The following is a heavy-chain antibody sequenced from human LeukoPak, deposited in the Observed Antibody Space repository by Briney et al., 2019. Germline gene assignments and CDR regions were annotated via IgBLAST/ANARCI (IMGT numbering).Heavy chain of an antibody. Sequence: SETLSLTCTVSGGSISSYYWSWIRQPPGKGLEYIGYVYYSGSTDYNPSLKSRVTISVATSKNQFSLKLSSVTAAHTAVYYCARAGSPGYYFDHWGQGSLVTVSS. J-gene: IGHJ4*02. D-gene: IGHD6-19*01. CDR1: GGSISSYY. CDR3: ARAGSPGYYFDH. V-gene: IGHV4-59*01. CDR2: VYYSGST.